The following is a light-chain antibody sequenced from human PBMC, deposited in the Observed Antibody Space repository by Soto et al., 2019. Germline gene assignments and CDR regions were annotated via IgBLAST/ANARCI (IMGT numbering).Light chain of an antibody. CDR3: QQYDSLVT. Sequence: DLQMTQSPSSLSASVGDRVTITCQASQGISNYLNWYQQKPGKAPKVLIYDAYNLETGVPSRFSGSGSGTDFTFTISSLQPEDIATYYCQQYDSLVTFGPGTKVDIK. J-gene: IGKJ3*01. CDR2: DAY. CDR1: QGISNY. V-gene: IGKV1-33*01.